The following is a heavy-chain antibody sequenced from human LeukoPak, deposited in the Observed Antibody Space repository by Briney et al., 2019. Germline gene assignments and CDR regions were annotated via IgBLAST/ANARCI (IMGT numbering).Heavy chain of an antibody. V-gene: IGHV1-2*02. D-gene: IGHD2-15*01. CDR1: GYTFTGYY. CDR2: INPNSGGT. Sequence: ASVKVSCKASGYTFTGYYMHWVRQAPGQGLEWMGWINPNSGGTNYAQKFRGRVTMTRDTSISTAYMELSRLRSDDTAVYYCARDLGVVAAVADENWFDPWGQGTLVTVSS. J-gene: IGHJ5*02. CDR3: ARDLGVVAAVADENWFDP.